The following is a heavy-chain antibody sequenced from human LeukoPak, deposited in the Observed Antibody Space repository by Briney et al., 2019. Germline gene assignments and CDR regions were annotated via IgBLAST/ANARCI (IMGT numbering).Heavy chain of an antibody. V-gene: IGHV4-39*01. CDR2: IFYTGST. D-gene: IGHD1-14*01. Sequence: SETLSLTCTVSDGSISSSNYYWAWIRQPPGKGLEWIANIFYTGSTYYNPSLKSRVTISIDTSKNQFSLRLNSVTATETAVYYCARLNKPGWFDPWGQGTLVTVSS. J-gene: IGHJ5*02. CDR1: DGSISSSNYY. CDR3: ARLNKPGWFDP.